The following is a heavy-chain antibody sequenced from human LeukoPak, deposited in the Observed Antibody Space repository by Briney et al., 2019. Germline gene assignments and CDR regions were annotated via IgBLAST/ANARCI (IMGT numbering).Heavy chain of an antibody. D-gene: IGHD3-3*01. CDR1: GFTFSSYW. CDR2: IKQDGSEK. V-gene: IGHV3-7*01. Sequence: PGGSLRLSCAASGFTFSSYWMNWVRQAPGKGLEWVANIKQDGSEKYYVDSVKGRFTISRDNAKNSLYLQMNSLRAEDTAVYYCAREAHPPEYYDFWSGYYNGKIYGMDVWGQGTTVTVSS. CDR3: AREAHPPEYYDFWSGYYNGKIYGMDV. J-gene: IGHJ6*02.